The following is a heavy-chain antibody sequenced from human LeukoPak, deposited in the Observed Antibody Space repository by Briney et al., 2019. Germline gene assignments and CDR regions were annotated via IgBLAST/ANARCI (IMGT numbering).Heavy chain of an antibody. V-gene: IGHV1-2*02. Sequence: ASVKVSCKASGYTFTSYGISWVRQAPGQGLEWMGWINPNNGGTKYAQKFQGRVTMTRDTSISTAYMELSSLTSDDTALYYCARVGFCSGGTCPYYFDCWGQGTQVTVSS. CDR1: GYTFTSYG. CDR2: INPNNGGT. D-gene: IGHD2-15*01. CDR3: ARVGFCSGGTCPYYFDC. J-gene: IGHJ4*02.